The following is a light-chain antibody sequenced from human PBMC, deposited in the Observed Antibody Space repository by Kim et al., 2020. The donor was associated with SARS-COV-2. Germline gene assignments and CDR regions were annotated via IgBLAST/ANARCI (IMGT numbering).Light chain of an antibody. Sequence: SASVGDRVTITCRASQSISSWLAWYQQKPGKAPNLLIHKASTLQSGVPSRFSGSGSGTEFTLTISSLQPDDFATYYCQQYSSYSTFGQGTKVDIK. CDR1: QSISSW. J-gene: IGKJ1*01. CDR3: QQYSSYST. V-gene: IGKV1-5*03. CDR2: KAS.